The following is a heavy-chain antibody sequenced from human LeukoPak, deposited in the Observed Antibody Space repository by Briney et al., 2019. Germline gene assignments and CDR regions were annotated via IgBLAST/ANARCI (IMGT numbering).Heavy chain of an antibody. CDR3: ARGIPAAMLDYYYYYMDV. D-gene: IGHD2-2*01. J-gene: IGHJ6*03. V-gene: IGHV4-34*01. CDR1: GGFFSGYY. Sequence: SETLSLTCAVYGGFFSGYYWSWIRQPPGKGLEWIGEINHSGSTNYNPSLKSRVTISVDTSKNQFSLKLSSVTAADTAVYYCARGIPAAMLDYYYYYMDVWGKGTTVTVSS. CDR2: INHSGST.